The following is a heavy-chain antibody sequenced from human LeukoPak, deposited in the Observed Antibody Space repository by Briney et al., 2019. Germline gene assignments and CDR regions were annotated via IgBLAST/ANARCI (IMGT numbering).Heavy chain of an antibody. CDR2: TKSKTDGGTT. CDR1: GFTFSNAW. Sequence: GGSLRLSCAASGFTFSNAWVSWVRQAPGKGLEWVGRTKSKTDGGTTDYAAPVKGRFTISRDDSKHTLYLQMNSLKTEDTAVYYCTTDLVHCSRTSCYTVDYWGQGTLVTVSS. J-gene: IGHJ4*02. CDR3: TTDLVHCSRTSCYTVDY. V-gene: IGHV3-15*01. D-gene: IGHD2-2*02.